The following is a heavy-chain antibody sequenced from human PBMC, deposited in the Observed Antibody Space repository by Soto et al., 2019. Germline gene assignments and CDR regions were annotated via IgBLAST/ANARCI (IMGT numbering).Heavy chain of an antibody. CDR2: IKTVTDGGTT. J-gene: IGHJ4*02. CDR1: GFTFSNDW. CDR3: MTHAVIYSRGH. Sequence: EVQLVESGGGLAKPGGSLRLSCAASGFTFSNDWMNWVRQAPGKGLEWVARIKTVTDGGTTDYAAPVKGRFFISRDDSKSTLHLKMNSLKTEDTAIYYCMTHAVIYSRGHWGQGTLVTVAS. D-gene: IGHD6-25*01. V-gene: IGHV3-15*01.